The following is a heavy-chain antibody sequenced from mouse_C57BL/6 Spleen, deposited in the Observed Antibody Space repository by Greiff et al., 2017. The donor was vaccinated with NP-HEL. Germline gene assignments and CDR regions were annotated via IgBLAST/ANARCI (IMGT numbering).Heavy chain of an antibody. CDR2: ISSGSSTI. CDR3: ARDYDYPYAMDY. V-gene: IGHV5-17*01. Sequence: EVKLVESGGGLVKPGGSLKLSCAASGFTFSDYGMHWVRQAPEKGLEWVAYISSGSSTIYYADTVKGRFTISRDNAKNTLFLQMTSLRSEDTAMYYCARDYDYPYAMDYWGQGTSVTVSS. CDR1: GFTFSDYG. J-gene: IGHJ4*01. D-gene: IGHD2-4*01.